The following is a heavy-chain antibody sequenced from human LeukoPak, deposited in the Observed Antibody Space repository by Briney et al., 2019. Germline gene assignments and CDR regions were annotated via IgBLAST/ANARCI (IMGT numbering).Heavy chain of an antibody. D-gene: IGHD3-3*01. J-gene: IGHJ4*02. CDR3: ARSLSWSGYFAYFDY. Sequence: GESLKISCKGSGYSFTSYWIGWVRQMPGKGLEWMGIIYPGDSDTRYSPSFQGQVTISADKSISTAYLQWSSLKTSDTAMYYCARSLSWSGYFAYFDYWGQGTLVTVSS. CDR2: IYPGDSDT. CDR1: GYSFTSYW. V-gene: IGHV5-51*01.